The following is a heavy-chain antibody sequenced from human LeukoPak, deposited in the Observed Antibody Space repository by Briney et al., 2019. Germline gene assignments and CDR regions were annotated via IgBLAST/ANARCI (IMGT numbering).Heavy chain of an antibody. D-gene: IGHD3-22*01. CDR3: AKGVDSSGYLGFDY. CDR1: GFTFSSYA. CDR2: ISGSGGST. V-gene: IGHV3-23*01. Sequence: GGSLRLSCAASGFTFSSYAMSWVRQAPGKGLEWVSAISGSGGSTYYADSVKGRFTISRDNYKNTLYLQMNSLRAEDTAVYYCAKGVDSSGYLGFDYWGQGTLVTVSS. J-gene: IGHJ4*02.